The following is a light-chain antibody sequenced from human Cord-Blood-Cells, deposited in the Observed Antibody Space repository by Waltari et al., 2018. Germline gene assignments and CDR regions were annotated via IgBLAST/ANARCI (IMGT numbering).Light chain of an antibody. J-gene: IGLJ3*02. CDR2: DVS. CDR3: SSYTSSSTRV. Sequence: QSALTQPASVSGSPGQSITIPCTGTSSDVGGCNHVAWYQQHPGKAPKLMIYDVSQRPSGVSNRFSGSKSGNTASLTISGLQAEDEADYYCSSYTSSSTRVFGGGTKLTVL. V-gene: IGLV2-14*01. CDR1: SSDVGGCNH.